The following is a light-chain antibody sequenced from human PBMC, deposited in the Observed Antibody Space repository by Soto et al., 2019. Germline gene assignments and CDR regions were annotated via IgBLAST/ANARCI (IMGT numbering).Light chain of an antibody. CDR1: SSDVGGYNY. Sequence: QSVLTQPASVSGSPGQSITISCTGTSSDVGGYNYVSWYQQHTGKAPKLMIYEVSNRPSGVSNRFSGSKSGNTASLTISGLQAEDEADYYCSSYTSSSTIVVFGGGTKLTVL. CDR3: SSYTSSSTIVV. V-gene: IGLV2-14*01. CDR2: EVS. J-gene: IGLJ2*01.